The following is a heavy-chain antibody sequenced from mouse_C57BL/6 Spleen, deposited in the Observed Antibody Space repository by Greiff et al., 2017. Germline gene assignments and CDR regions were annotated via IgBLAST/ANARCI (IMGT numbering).Heavy chain of an antibody. J-gene: IGHJ4*01. CDR1: GFTFSNYW. CDR2: IRLKSDNYAT. Sequence: EVKVVESGGGLVQPGGSMKISCVASGFTFSNYWMNWVRQSPEKGLEWVAQIRLKSDNYATHYAESVKGRFTISRDDSKSSVYLQMNNLRAEDTGIYYCTGDDYYAMDYWGQGTSVTVSS. V-gene: IGHV6-3*01. CDR3: TGDDYYAMDY.